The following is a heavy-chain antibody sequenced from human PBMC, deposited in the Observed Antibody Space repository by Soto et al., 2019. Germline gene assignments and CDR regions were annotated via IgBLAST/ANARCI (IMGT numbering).Heavy chain of an antibody. J-gene: IGHJ4*02. V-gene: IGHV2-5*02. CDR2: IYWDNDK. D-gene: IGHD3-3*02. Sequence: QITLKESGPPLVKPTQTLTLTCTFSGFSLSTSGVAVGWIRQPPGKALEWLALIYWDNDKRYSPSLRSRLTITKDTSKNQVVLTMTNMDPVDTATYYCARRLSSYGGLALLDYWGQGTLVTVSS. CDR1: GFSLSTSGVA. CDR3: ARRLSSYGGLALLDY.